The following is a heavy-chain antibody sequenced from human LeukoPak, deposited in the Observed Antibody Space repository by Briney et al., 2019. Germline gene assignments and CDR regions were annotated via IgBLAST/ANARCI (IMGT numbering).Heavy chain of an antibody. CDR2: INPNSGGT. D-gene: IGHD1-26*01. CDR3: ARDLRWELQGYDY. CDR1: GYTFTGYY. Sequence: ASMKVSCKASGYTFTGYYMHWVRQAPGQGLEWMGWINPNSGGTNYAQKFQGRVTMTRDKSISTAYMELSRLRSDDTAVYYCARDLRWELQGYDYWGQGTLVTVSS. J-gene: IGHJ4*02. V-gene: IGHV1-2*02.